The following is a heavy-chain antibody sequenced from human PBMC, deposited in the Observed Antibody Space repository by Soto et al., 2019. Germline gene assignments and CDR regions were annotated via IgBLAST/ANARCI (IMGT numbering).Heavy chain of an antibody. V-gene: IGHV3-23*01. D-gene: IGHD4-17*01. CDR3: AKDYGDSDWFDP. Sequence: EVQLLEFGGGLVQPGGSLRLSCVASGFTFSSYPWSWVRQAPGKGLEWVSAISGSGSNTKYADSVKGRFTISRDNSQSTLYLQMTSLRAEDTAVYYCAKDYGDSDWFDPWGQGTLVTVSS. CDR1: GFTFSSYP. J-gene: IGHJ5*02. CDR2: ISGSGSNT.